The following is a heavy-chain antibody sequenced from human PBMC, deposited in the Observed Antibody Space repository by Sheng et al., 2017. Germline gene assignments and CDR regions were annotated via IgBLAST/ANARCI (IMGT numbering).Heavy chain of an antibody. D-gene: IGHD3-3*01. Sequence: QVQLVESGGGVVQPRRSLRLSCSASGFTFSNYAMHWVRQAPGKGLEWVAVISYDGSDKYYPDSVKGRFTISRDNSENTLYLQMNSLRAEDTAVYYCARGGWDGVVIVGLDHWGQGTLVTVSS. CDR3: ARGGWDGVVIVGLDH. CDR2: ISYDGSDK. J-gene: IGHJ4*02. V-gene: IGHV3-30*04. CDR1: GFTFSNYA.